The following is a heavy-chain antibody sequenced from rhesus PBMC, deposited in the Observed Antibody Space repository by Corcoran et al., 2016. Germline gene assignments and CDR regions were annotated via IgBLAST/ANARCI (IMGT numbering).Heavy chain of an antibody. CDR1: GGSISGGYD. Sequence: QVQLQESGPGLVKPSETLSLTCAVSGGSISGGYDWSWIRQPPGKGLEWIGYMNGSGGGTNHHPSLKKRFTVSKDEPDNHFSLELRSVPGADAAVYYCAGRGYYYRGYYSDYWGQGVLVTVSS. V-gene: IGHV4-76*01. D-gene: IGHD3-16*01. J-gene: IGHJ4*01. CDR3: AGRGYYYRGYYSDY. CDR2: MNGSGGGT.